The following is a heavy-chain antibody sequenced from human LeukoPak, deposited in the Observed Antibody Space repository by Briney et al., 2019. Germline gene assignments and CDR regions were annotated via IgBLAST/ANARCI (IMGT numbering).Heavy chain of an antibody. D-gene: IGHD3-22*01. CDR2: IYYSGST. J-gene: IGHJ4*02. Sequence: PSETLSLTCTVSGGSISSYYWSWIRQPPGKGLEWIGYIYYSGSTNYNPSLKSRVTISVDTSKNQFPLKLSSVTAADTAVYYCARDLWDYYDSSGLWGQGTLVTVSS. CDR1: GGSISSYY. CDR3: ARDLWDYYDSSGL. V-gene: IGHV4-59*01.